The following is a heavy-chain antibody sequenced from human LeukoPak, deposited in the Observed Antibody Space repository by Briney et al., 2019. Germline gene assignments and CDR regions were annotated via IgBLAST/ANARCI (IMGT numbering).Heavy chain of an antibody. J-gene: IGHJ4*02. CDR3: ARRAGDY. CDR2: IKQDGSEK. Sequence: PGGSLRLSCAAFGFTFSSHLMSWVRQAPGKGLEWVANIKQDGSEKYYVDSVKGRFTISRDNAKNSLYLQMNSLRAEDTAVYYCARRAGDYWGQGTLVSVSS. CDR1: GFTFSSHL. V-gene: IGHV3-7*01.